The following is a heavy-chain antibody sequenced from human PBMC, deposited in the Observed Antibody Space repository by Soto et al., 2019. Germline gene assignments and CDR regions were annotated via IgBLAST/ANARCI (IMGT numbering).Heavy chain of an antibody. CDR1: GFTFSNFA. J-gene: IGHJ4*02. Sequence: EMQLLESGGGLVQPGGSLRLSCAASGFTFSNFAMRWVRQAPGKGLEWVSLISGSGAKTSYADSVKGRFNVSRDNSKNKLYLQMNTLRAYDTAVYYCAIARSSSRAWAVAPFDYWGQGTLVTVSS. D-gene: IGHD6-19*01. CDR2: ISGSGAKT. CDR3: AIARSSSRAWAVAPFDY. V-gene: IGHV3-23*01.